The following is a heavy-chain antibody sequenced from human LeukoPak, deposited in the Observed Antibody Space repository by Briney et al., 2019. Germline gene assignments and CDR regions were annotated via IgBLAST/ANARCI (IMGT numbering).Heavy chain of an antibody. Sequence: ASVKVSCKASGYTFSAYHMHWVRQAPGQGLEWMGWINPKSGGTNYAQKFQGRVTMTRDTSISTVYMELSRLTSADTAVYYCAGDQVRYGYGVYYWGQGSLVTVTS. D-gene: IGHD3-16*01. J-gene: IGHJ4*02. CDR2: INPKSGGT. CDR1: GYTFSAYH. CDR3: AGDQVRYGYGVYY. V-gene: IGHV1-2*02.